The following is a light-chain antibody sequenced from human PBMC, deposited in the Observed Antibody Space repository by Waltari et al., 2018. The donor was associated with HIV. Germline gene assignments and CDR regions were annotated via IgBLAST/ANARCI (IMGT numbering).Light chain of an antibody. V-gene: IGKV3-11*01. CDR1: QSVSRY. CDR3: QYRSKWLI. J-gene: IGKJ4*01. Sequence: EIVLTQSPATLSLSPGERVTLSCRASQSVSRYLGWYQQKSGQAPRLLIYDVSNRATGIPARFSGSGSGTDFALTISSLEPKEFAVYYCQYRSKWLIFGGETKVEIK. CDR2: DVS.